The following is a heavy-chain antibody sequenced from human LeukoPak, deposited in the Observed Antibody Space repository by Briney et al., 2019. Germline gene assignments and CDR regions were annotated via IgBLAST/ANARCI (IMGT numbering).Heavy chain of an antibody. J-gene: IGHJ4*02. CDR3: ARDSYDSSGYPSFGY. CDR2: ISSSSSYI. Sequence: GGSLRLSCAASGFTFTAYSMNWVRQAPGKGLEWVSSISSSSSYIYYADSVKGRFTISRDNAKNSVYLQMNSLTAEDTARYYCARDSYDSSGYPSFGYWGQGTLVTVSS. CDR1: GFTFTAYS. D-gene: IGHD3-22*01. V-gene: IGHV3-21*01.